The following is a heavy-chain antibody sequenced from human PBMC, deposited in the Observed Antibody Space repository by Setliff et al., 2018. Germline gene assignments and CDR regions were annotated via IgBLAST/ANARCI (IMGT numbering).Heavy chain of an antibody. CDR2: IYPSNSNI. CDR1: GYSFTDYW. CDR3: ARHRVGNSGYAIPILDF. V-gene: IGHV5-51*01. D-gene: IGHD5-12*01. J-gene: IGHJ4*02. Sequence: PGESLKISCKASGYSFTDYWIAWVRQMPGKGLEWMGIIYPSNSNIKYSPSFEAQITFSVDKSITTAYLQWSSLKASDTAIYYCARHRVGNSGYAIPILDFWGQGALFTVSS.